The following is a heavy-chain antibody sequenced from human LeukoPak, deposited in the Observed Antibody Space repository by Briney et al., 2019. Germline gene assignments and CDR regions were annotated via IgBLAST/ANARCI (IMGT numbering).Heavy chain of an antibody. CDR3: ARSSRSWSTFDN. Sequence: SETLSLTCAVYGGSFSGYYWSWIRQPPGKGLEWIGYIYYSGSTNYNPSLKSRVTISVDTSKNQFSLKLSSVTAADTAVYYCARSSRSWSTFDNWGQGTLVTVSS. CDR1: GGSFSGYY. D-gene: IGHD2-2*01. V-gene: IGHV4-59*08. CDR2: IYYSGST. J-gene: IGHJ4*02.